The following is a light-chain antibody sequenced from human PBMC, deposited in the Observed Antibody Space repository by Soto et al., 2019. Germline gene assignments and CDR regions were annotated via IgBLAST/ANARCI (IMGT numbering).Light chain of an antibody. J-gene: IGKJ4*01. Sequence: DIQMTQSPSSLSASVGDSVTITCRASQGINKFLAWFQQKPGTAPKSLISTASRLQSGVPSRFSGSGSGTHFTLTINNLQPEDFATYYCQQYESFPPTLGGGTRVDIK. V-gene: IGKV1-16*01. CDR3: QQYESFPPT. CDR1: QGINKF. CDR2: TAS.